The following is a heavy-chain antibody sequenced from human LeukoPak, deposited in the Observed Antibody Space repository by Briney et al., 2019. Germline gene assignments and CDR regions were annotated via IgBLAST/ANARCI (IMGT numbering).Heavy chain of an antibody. J-gene: IGHJ4*02. V-gene: IGHV3-7*05. CDR2: IKQDGSEK. CDR1: GFTFSTYW. D-gene: IGHD3-22*01. CDR3: ARDGFYYDSSGRFDF. Sequence: GGSLRLSCAASGFTFSTYWMSWVRQAPGKGLEWVANIKQDGSEKSYVDSAKGRFTISRDNAKNSLYLQMNSLRAEDTAVYYCARDGFYYDSSGRFDFWGQGTLVTVSS.